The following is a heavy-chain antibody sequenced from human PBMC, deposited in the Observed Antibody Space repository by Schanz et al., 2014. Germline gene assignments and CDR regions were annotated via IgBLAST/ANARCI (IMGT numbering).Heavy chain of an antibody. D-gene: IGHD3-3*01. J-gene: IGHJ4*02. Sequence: VHLVESGGGLVKPGGSLRLSCAASGFTFSDYYMTWIRQAPGKGLEWVANIKQDGIEKYYVDSVKGRFTISRDNAKNSLYLQMNSLTADDTAVYYCARDKGGYYPFDYWGRGTLVTVSS. CDR2: IKQDGIEK. CDR1: GFTFSDYY. CDR3: ARDKGGYYPFDY. V-gene: IGHV3-7*01.